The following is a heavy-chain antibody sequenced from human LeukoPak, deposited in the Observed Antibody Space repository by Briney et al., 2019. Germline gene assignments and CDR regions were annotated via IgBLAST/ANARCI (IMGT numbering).Heavy chain of an antibody. CDR1: GFTFSSYA. CDR3: AKRGSGSLAGY. CDR2: ISGSGGST. V-gene: IGHV3-23*01. J-gene: IGHJ4*02. D-gene: IGHD1-26*01. Sequence: GGSLRLSCAASGFTFSSYAMSWVRQAPGKGLEWVSAISGSGGSTYYADSVKGRFTISGDNSKNTLYLQMNSLRAEDTAVYYCAKRGSGSLAGYWGQGTLVTVSS.